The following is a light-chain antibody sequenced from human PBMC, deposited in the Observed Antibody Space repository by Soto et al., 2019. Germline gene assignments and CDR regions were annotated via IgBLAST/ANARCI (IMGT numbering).Light chain of an antibody. CDR3: QQYNNWP. J-gene: IGKJ4*01. CDR2: WAS. CDR1: QSILDRSKNKYY. V-gene: IGKV4-1*01. Sequence: DIVMTQSPDSLAVSLGERATFNCKSSQSILDRSKNKYYLAWYQQKSGQPPKLLIYWASLRESGVPDRFTGSGSGTDFTLTISSLQAEDVAVYYCQQYNNWPFGGGTKVEIK.